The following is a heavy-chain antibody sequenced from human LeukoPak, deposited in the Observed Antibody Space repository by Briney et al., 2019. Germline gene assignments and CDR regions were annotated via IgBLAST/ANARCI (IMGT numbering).Heavy chain of an antibody. J-gene: IGHJ6*03. Sequence: PSETLSLTCTVSGGSISSYYWSWIRQPPGKGLEWIGYIYYSGSTNYNPSLKSRVTISVDPSKNQFSLKLSSVTAADTAVYYCARRIAARSPPAYYYYMDVWGKGTTVTVSS. CDR1: GGSISSYY. D-gene: IGHD6-6*01. V-gene: IGHV4-59*08. CDR3: ARRIAARSPPAYYYYMDV. CDR2: IYYSGST.